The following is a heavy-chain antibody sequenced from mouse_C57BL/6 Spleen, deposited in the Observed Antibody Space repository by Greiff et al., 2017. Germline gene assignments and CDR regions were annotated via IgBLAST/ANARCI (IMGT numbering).Heavy chain of an antibody. CDR2: IYWDDDK. J-gene: IGHJ1*03. CDR3: ARSYYYGSRGYFDV. Sequence: QVQLKESGPGILQSSQTLSLTCSFSGFSLSTSGMGVSWIRQPSGKGLEWLAHIYWDDDKRYNPSLKSRLTISKDISRNQVFLKITSVDTADTATYYCARSYYYGSRGYFDVWGTGTTVTVSS. V-gene: IGHV8-12*01. CDR1: GFSLSTSGMG. D-gene: IGHD1-1*01.